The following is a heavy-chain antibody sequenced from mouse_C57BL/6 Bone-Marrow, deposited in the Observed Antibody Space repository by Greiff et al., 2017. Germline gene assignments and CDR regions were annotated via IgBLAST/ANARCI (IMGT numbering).Heavy chain of an antibody. V-gene: IGHV3-6*01. Sequence: EVKLMESGPGLVKPSQSLSLTCSVTGYSITSGYYWNWIRQFPGNKLEWMGYISYDGSNNYNPSLKNRISITRDTSKNQFFLKLNSVTTEDTATYYCARELTGRNWGQGTTLTVSS. CDR2: ISYDGSN. J-gene: IGHJ2*01. CDR1: GYSITSGYY. D-gene: IGHD4-1*01. CDR3: ARELTGRN.